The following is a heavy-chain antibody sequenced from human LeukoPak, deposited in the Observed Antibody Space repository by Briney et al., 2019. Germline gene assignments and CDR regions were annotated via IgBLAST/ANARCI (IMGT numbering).Heavy chain of an antibody. Sequence: GGSLRLSCAASGFTFSSYSMNWVRQAPGKGLEWVSYISSSSSTIYYADSVKGRYTISRDNAKNSLYLQMNSLRVEDTAVYYCARGGGSITMVRGVMPLYWGQGTLVTVSS. CDR1: GFTFSSYS. CDR3: ARGGGSITMVRGVMPLY. D-gene: IGHD3-10*01. J-gene: IGHJ4*02. CDR2: ISSSSSTI. V-gene: IGHV3-48*04.